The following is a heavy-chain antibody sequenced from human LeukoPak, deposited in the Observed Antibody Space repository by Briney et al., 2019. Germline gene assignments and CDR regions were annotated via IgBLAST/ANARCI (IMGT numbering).Heavy chain of an antibody. Sequence: GGTLRLSCAASGFTFSSYGMSWVRQAPGKGLEWVSAISGSGGSTYYADSVKGRFTISRDNSKNTLYLQMNSLRAEDTAVYYCAKETSGGDAFDIWGQGTMVTVSS. D-gene: IGHD3-10*01. CDR3: AKETSGGDAFDI. CDR1: GFTFSSYG. CDR2: ISGSGGST. V-gene: IGHV3-23*01. J-gene: IGHJ3*02.